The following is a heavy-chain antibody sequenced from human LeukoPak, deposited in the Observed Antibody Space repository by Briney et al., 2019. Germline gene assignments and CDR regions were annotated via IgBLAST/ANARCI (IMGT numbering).Heavy chain of an antibody. Sequence: SETLSLTCTVSGGSISSGSYYWSWIRQPAGKGLEWIGRIYTSGSTNYNPSLKSRVTISVDTSKNQFSLKLSSVTAADTAVYYCARTSPKSFLQYYYYYYMDVWGKGTTVTISS. CDR2: IYTSGST. V-gene: IGHV4-61*02. D-gene: IGHD3-16*02. J-gene: IGHJ6*03. CDR1: GGSISSGSYY. CDR3: ARTSPKSFLQYYYYYYMDV.